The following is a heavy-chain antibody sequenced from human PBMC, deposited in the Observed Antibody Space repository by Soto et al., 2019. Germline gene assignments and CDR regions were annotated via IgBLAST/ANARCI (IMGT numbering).Heavy chain of an antibody. V-gene: IGHV1-18*04. CDR2: ISAYNGNA. Sequence: AAVKVSGKASGDTFTSYGISWVRQAPGQGLEWMGWISAYNGNANHAQKLQGGGTITTDTSTSTAYMELRSLRSDDTAVYYCARHLRELIVDDDHYG. J-gene: IGHJ6*01. CDR3: ARHLRELIVDDDHYG. D-gene: IGHD2-8*01. CDR1: GDTFTSYG.